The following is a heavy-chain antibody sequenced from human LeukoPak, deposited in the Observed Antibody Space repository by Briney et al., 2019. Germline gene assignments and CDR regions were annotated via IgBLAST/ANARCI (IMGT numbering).Heavy chain of an antibody. Sequence: PSETLSLTCVVSGGSISSYYRSWIRQPPGKGLEWIGYIYYSGSTNYNPSLKSRVTISVDTSKNQFSLKMSSVTAADTAVYYYASSMITWGGVISNWFDPWGQGTLVTVSS. CDR3: ASSMITWGGVISNWFDP. J-gene: IGHJ5*02. CDR1: GGSISSYY. V-gene: IGHV4-59*08. CDR2: IYYSGST. D-gene: IGHD3-16*01.